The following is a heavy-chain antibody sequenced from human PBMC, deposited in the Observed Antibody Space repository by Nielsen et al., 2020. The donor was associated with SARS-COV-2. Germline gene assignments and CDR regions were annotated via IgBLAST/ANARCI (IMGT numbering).Heavy chain of an antibody. CDR1: AFTFSTYW. CDR2: INSDGSST. Sequence: GEPLKISCAASAFTFSTYWMHWVRQAPGKGLVWVSRINSDGSSTSYADSVKGRFTISRDNAKNTLYLQMNSLRAEDTAVYYCVRGLQVPNGLAHRWGQGTLVTVSS. CDR3: VRGLQVPNGLAHR. V-gene: IGHV3-74*01. J-gene: IGHJ4*02. D-gene: IGHD3-16*01.